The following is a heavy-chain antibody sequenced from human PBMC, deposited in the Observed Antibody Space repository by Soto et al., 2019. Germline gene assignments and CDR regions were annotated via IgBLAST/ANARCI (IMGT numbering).Heavy chain of an antibody. CDR3: AREHIAARGAFDI. CDR1: GFTVSSNY. V-gene: IGHV3-53*04. CDR2: IYSGGST. D-gene: IGHD6-6*01. J-gene: IGHJ3*02. Sequence: GGSLRLSCAASGFTVSSNYMSWVRQAPGKGLEWVSVIYSGGSTYYADSVKGRFTISRHNSKNTLYLQMNSLRAEDTAVYYCAREHIAARGAFDIWGQGTMVTVSS.